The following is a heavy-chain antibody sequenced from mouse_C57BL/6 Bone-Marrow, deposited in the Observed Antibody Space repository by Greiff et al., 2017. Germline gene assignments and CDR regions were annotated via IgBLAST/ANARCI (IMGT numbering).Heavy chain of an antibody. V-gene: IGHV6-3*01. CDR2: IRLKSDNYAT. CDR3: TDLYYDYERDY. D-gene: IGHD2-4*01. J-gene: IGHJ2*01. Sequence: EVQGVESGGGLVQPGGSMKLSCVASGFTFSNYWMNWVRQSPEKGLEWVAQIRLKSDNYATHYAESVKGRFTISRDDSKSSVYLQMNNSRAEDTGIYYCTDLYYDYERDYWGQGTTLTVSS. CDR1: GFTFSNYW.